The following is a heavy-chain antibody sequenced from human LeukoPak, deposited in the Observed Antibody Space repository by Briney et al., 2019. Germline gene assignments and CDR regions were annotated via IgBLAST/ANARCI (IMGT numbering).Heavy chain of an antibody. D-gene: IGHD2-15*01. V-gene: IGHV4-39*01. J-gene: IGHJ3*02. CDR1: GGSIISSDYH. CDR3: ARHCCSGPAKRVFDI. CDR2: ISYSGNT. Sequence: SETLSLTCAVSGGSIISSDYHWGWVRQPPGKGLEWIGTISYSGNTDYNPSLRSRVTISVDTSNNQFSLRLGSVTAADTAVYHCARHCCSGPAKRVFDIWGQGTMVTVSS.